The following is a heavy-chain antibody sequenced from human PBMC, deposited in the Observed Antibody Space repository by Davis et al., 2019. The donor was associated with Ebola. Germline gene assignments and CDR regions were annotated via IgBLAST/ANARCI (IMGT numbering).Heavy chain of an antibody. J-gene: IGHJ6*02. Sequence: TLSLTCTVSGGSMDHYYWNWIRQPPGKALEWLALIDWDDDKYYSTSLKTRLIISKDTSKNQVVLTMTNMDPVDTATYYCARTSTYYDFWSGYYHLYYYGVDVWGQGTAVTASS. V-gene: IGHV2-70*01. CDR2: IDWDDDK. CDR1: GGSMDHYYW. CDR3: ARTSTYYDFWSGYYHLYYYGVDV. D-gene: IGHD3-3*01.